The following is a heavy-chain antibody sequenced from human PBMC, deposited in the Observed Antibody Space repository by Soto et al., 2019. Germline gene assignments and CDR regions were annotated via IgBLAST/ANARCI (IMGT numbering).Heavy chain of an antibody. J-gene: IGHJ4*02. CDR3: ARDAKSVETTGGFDY. CDR2: IWFDGSNK. Sequence: QVQLVNSWGGVVQPGRSLRLSCAASGFIFSSYGMHWVRQAPGKGLEWVAGIWFDGSNKYYADSVKGRFTISRDNSRNTLYLQMNGLRAEDTAVYYCARDAKSVETTGGFDYWGQGTQVTVSS. D-gene: IGHD1-26*01. V-gene: IGHV3-33*01. CDR1: GFIFSSYG.